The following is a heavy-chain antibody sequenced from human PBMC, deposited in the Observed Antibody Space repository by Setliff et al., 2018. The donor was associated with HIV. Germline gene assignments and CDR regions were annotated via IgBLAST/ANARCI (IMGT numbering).Heavy chain of an antibody. D-gene: IGHD3-22*01. Sequence: GGSLRLSCAASGFTFRIYAIHWVRQAPGKGLEWVAVISYDGSDKYYADSVKGRFTISRDNSKNTLYLQMNSLRTEDTAVYYCARGYCDTSGCLRGGDVSWGQGTLVTVSS. CDR1: GFTFRIYA. V-gene: IGHV3-30*04. J-gene: IGHJ5*02. CDR3: ARGYCDTSGCLRGGDVS. CDR2: ISYDGSDK.